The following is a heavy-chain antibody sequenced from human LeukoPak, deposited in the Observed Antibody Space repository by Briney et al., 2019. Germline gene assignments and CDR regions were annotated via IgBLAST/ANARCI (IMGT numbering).Heavy chain of an antibody. Sequence: GGSLRLSCAASGFTFSSYGMHWVRQAPGKGLEWVAVISYDGSNKYYADSVKGRFTISRDNSKNTLYLQMNSLRAEDTAVYYCARDLQQLVPFDYWGQGTLVTVSS. J-gene: IGHJ4*02. CDR2: ISYDGSNK. CDR3: ARDLQQLVPFDY. D-gene: IGHD6-13*01. CDR1: GFTFSSYG. V-gene: IGHV3-30*19.